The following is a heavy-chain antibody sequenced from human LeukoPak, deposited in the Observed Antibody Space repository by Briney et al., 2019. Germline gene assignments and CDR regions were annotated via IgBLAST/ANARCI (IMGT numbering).Heavy chain of an antibody. J-gene: IGHJ4*02. D-gene: IGHD6-19*01. CDR3: ARGYSSGPSFDY. CDR2: INPSGGST. CDR1: GYTFTSYY. Sequence: ASVKVSCKASGYTFTSYYMHWVRQAPGQGLEWMGIINPSGGSTTYAQEFQGRVTMTRDTSTSTVYMELSSLRSEDTAVYYCARGYSSGPSFDYWGQGTLVTVSS. V-gene: IGHV1-46*01.